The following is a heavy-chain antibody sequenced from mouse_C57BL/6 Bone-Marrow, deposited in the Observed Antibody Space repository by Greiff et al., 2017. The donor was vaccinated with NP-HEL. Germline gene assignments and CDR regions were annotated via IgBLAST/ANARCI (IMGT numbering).Heavy chain of an antibody. V-gene: IGHV1-81*01. J-gene: IGHJ4*01. CDR2: IYPRSGNT. CDR3: ARRAYYSKEDYAMDY. CDR1: GYTFTSYG. Sequence: QVQLQQSGAELARPGASVKLSCKASGYTFTSYGISWVKQRTGQGLEWIGEIYPRSGNTYYNEKFKGKATLTADKSSSTAYMELRSLTSEDSAVYFCARRAYYSKEDYAMDYWGQGTSVTVSS. D-gene: IGHD2-5*01.